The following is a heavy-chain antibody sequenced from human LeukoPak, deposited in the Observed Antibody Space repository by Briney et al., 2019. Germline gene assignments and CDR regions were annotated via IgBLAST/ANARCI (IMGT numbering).Heavy chain of an antibody. CDR3: ARVRGIEYSSSVYFDY. V-gene: IGHV3-23*01. CDR2: ISGSGGKT. CDR1: GFTFSSYF. Sequence: GGSLRLSCAASGFTFSSYFMSWVRQAPGKGLEWVSSISGSGGKTYYTDSVKGRFTISRDNSKNTLYLQMNSLRAEDTAVYYCARVRGIEYSSSVYFDYWGQGTLVTVSS. J-gene: IGHJ4*02. D-gene: IGHD6-6*01.